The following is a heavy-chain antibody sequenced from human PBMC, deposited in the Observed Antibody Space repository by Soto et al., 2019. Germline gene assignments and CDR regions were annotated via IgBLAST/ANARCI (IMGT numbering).Heavy chain of an antibody. V-gene: IGHV1-69*13. CDR3: ASPSPSGYSYGLDAFDI. CDR1: GGTFSSYA. CDR2: IIPIFGTA. D-gene: IGHD5-18*01. Sequence: SVKVSCKASGGTFSSYAISWVRQAPGQGLEWMGGIIPIFGTANYAQKFQGRVTITADESTSTAYMELSSLRSEDTAVYYCASPSPSGYSYGLDAFDIWGQGTMVTVSS. J-gene: IGHJ3*02.